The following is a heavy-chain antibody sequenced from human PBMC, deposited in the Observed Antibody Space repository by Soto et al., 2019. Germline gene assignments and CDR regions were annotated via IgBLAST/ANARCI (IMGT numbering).Heavy chain of an antibody. CDR1: GFTFSSYN. V-gene: IGHV3-48*01. CDR3: AGGGLGNGTSTNCHPGFDK. D-gene: IGHD2-2*01. J-gene: IGHJ3*02. CDR2: ISSSSSTI. Sequence: GGSLRLSCAASGFTFSSYNMNWVRQAPGKGLEWVSYISSSSSTIYYADSVKGRFTISRDNAKNSLYLQMNSLRAEDTAVYYCAGGGLGNGTSTNCHPGFDKWYQEAMHTV.